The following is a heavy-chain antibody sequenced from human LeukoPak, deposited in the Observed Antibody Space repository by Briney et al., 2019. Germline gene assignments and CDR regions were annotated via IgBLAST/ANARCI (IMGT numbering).Heavy chain of an antibody. D-gene: IGHD2-2*01. V-gene: IGHV4-34*01. CDR3: ARYIVVVPAAKPSNYYGMDV. Sequence: PSETLSLTCAVYGGSFSGYYWSWIRQPPGKGLEWIGEINHSGSTNYNPSLKSRVTISVDTSKNQFSLKLSSVTAADTAVYYCARYIVVVPAAKPSNYYGMDVWGKGTTVTVSS. CDR1: GGSFSGYY. J-gene: IGHJ6*04. CDR2: INHSGST.